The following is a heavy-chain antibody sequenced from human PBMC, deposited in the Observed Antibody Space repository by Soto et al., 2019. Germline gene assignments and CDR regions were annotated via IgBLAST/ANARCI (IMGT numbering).Heavy chain of an antibody. V-gene: IGHV4-59*08. D-gene: IGHD5-18*01. CDR2: IYYSGST. CDR1: GGSISSYY. J-gene: IGHJ4*02. Sequence: PSETLSLTCTVSGGSISSYYWSWIRQPPGKGLEWIGYIYYSGSTNYNPSLKSRVTISVDTSKNQFSLKLSSVTAADTAVYYCARRYGSXFDYWGQGTLVTVSS. CDR3: ARRYGSXFDY.